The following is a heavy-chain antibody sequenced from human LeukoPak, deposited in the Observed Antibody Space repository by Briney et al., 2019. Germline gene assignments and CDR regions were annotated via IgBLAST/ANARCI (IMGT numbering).Heavy chain of an antibody. J-gene: IGHJ4*02. D-gene: IGHD5-24*01. CDR3: ARGSRDGYNHFDY. CDR2: IYYSGST. V-gene: IGHV4-59*01. CDR1: GASITSYH. Sequence: SETLSLTCTISGASITSYHWSWIRQPPRKGLEWIGYIYYSGSTNYNPSLKSRVTISVDTSKNQFSLNLRSVTAADTAVYYCARGSRDGYNHFDYWGQGTLVTVSS.